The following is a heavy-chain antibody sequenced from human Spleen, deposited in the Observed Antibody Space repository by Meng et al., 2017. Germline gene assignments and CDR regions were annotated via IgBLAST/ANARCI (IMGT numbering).Heavy chain of an antibody. Sequence: GGSLRLSCAASGFTVSSNEMSWVRQAPGKGLEWVSSISGDSTYFADSGKGRFTISRDNSKNTLYLQMNSLRAEDTAVYYCAKGATYYYDSSGYYYVDYWGQGTLVTVSS. CDR2: ISGDST. V-gene: IGHV3-38-3*01. CDR1: GFTVSSNE. D-gene: IGHD3-22*01. CDR3: AKGATYYYDSSGYYYVDY. J-gene: IGHJ4*02.